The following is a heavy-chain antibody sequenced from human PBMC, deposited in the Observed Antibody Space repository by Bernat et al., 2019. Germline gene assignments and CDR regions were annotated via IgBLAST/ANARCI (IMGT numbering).Heavy chain of an antibody. V-gene: IGHV3-30*01. D-gene: IGHD2-2*01. CDR2: ISYDGNNK. J-gene: IGHJ4*02. CDR3: AKEYQLTSSDY. Sequence: QVQLVESGGGVVQPGRSLRLSCAVSGLTFSNYAMHWVRQAPGKGLEWVAVISYDGNNKYYADSVKGRFTISGDNSKNTLYLQMDSLRAEDTAVYYCAKEYQLTSSDYWGRGTLVTVSS. CDR1: GLTFSNYA.